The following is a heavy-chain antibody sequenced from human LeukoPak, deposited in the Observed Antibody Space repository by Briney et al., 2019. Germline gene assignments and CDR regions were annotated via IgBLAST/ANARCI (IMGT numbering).Heavy chain of an antibody. D-gene: IGHD5-12*01. Sequence: PGRSLRLSCAASGFTFSSYGMHWVRQAPGKGLEWVAVIWYDGSNKYYADSVKGRFTISRDNSKNTLYLQMNSLGAEDTAVYYCARGTSGYDSDSGWYYYYGMDVWGQGTTVTVSS. CDR2: IWYDGSNK. CDR3: ARGTSGYDSDSGWYYYYGMDV. V-gene: IGHV3-33*01. CDR1: GFTFSSYG. J-gene: IGHJ6*02.